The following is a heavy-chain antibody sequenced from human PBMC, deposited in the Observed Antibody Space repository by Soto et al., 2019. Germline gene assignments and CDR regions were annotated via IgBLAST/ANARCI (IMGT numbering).Heavy chain of an antibody. D-gene: IGHD3-10*01. CDR2: IHHNGGT. V-gene: IGHV4-34*01. Sequence: QVQLQQWGAGLLKPSETLPLTCTVYGGSFSRYHWNWIRQAPGKGLEWIGEIHHNGGTNYSPSLEGRVTISVDTSKNEFSLKLRSVTAADTAVYYCARGYGEEWPTSDFWGQGTLVTVSS. CDR1: GGSFSRYH. J-gene: IGHJ4*02. CDR3: ARGYGEEWPTSDF.